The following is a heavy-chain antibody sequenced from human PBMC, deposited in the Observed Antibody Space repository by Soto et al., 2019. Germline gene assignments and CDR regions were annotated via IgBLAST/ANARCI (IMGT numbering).Heavy chain of an antibody. J-gene: IGHJ6*03. D-gene: IGHD2-15*01. CDR1: GYTFTSYG. CDR2: ISAYNGNT. V-gene: IGHV1-18*01. CDR3: ARALNYCSGGSCYPYYYYYYMDV. Sequence: ASVKVSCKASGYTFTSYGISWVRQAPGQGLEWMGWISAYNGNTNYAQKLQGRVTMTTDTSTSTAYMELRSLRSDDTAVYYCARALNYCSGGSCYPYYYYYYMDVWGKGTTVTVSS.